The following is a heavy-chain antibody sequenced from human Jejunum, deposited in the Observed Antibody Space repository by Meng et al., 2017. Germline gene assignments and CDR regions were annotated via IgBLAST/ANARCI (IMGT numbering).Heavy chain of an antibody. D-gene: IGHD3-16*01. V-gene: IGHV4-4*02. Sequence: QVQPQESGPGLVKPSGTLSLTCTVSGVSTTAPFYWTWIRQAPGKGLEWIGEVSHSGWTKYNPSLKSRVTISLETSKNQFSLKMSSVTAADTAVYYCVRGNNYVWGMVPWGQGTLVTVSS. CDR2: VSHSGWT. CDR1: GVSTTAPFY. J-gene: IGHJ5*02. CDR3: VRGNNYVWGMVP.